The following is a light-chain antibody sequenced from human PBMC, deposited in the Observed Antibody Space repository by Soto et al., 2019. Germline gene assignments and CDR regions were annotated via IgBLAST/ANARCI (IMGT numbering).Light chain of an antibody. V-gene: IGKV3-11*01. J-gene: IGKJ5*01. CDR2: GAS. CDR1: RSVSDY. Sequence: EIVLTQSPATLSLSPGERARLSCGASRSVSDYLAWYQQKPGQSPRLIVYGASNRATGIPARFSGSGSGTDFTLTIVTLEPEDFAVYYCQQRSSWPLTFGGGTRLEIK. CDR3: QQRSSWPLT.